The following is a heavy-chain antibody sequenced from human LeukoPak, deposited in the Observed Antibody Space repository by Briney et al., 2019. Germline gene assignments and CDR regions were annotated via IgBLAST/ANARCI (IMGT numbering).Heavy chain of an antibody. CDR2: IYTSGST. CDR3: ARDYDILTAYPPTQLFDP. Sequence: PSETLSLTCTVSGGSISSYYWSWIRQPAGKGLEWIGRIYTSGSTNYNSSLKSRVTMSVDTSKNHFSLKLSSVTAADTAVYYCARDYDILTAYPPTQLFDPWGQGTLVTVSS. D-gene: IGHD3-9*01. V-gene: IGHV4-4*07. J-gene: IGHJ5*02. CDR1: GGSISSYY.